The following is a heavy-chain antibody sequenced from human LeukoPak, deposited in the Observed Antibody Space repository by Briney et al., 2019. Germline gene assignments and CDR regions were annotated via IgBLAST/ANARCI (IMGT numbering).Heavy chain of an antibody. CDR2: ISAYNGNT. J-gene: IGHJ4*02. D-gene: IGHD2/OR15-2a*01. V-gene: IGHV1-18*01. Sequence: GSSVKVSCKASGYTFTSYGISWVRQAPGQGLEWMGWISAYNGNTNYAQKLQGRVTMTTDTSTSTAYMELRSLRSDDTAVYYCARDYFKGEAPRNDYWGQGTLVTVSS. CDR3: ARDYFKGEAPRNDY. CDR1: GYTFTSYG.